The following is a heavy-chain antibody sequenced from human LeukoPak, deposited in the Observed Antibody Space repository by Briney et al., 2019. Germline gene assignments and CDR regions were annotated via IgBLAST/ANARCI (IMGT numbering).Heavy chain of an antibody. Sequence: GASVKVSCKASGYTFTSYGISWVRQAPGQGLEWMGWISAYNGNTNYAQKLQGRVTMTTDTSTSTAYMELRSLRSDDTAVYYCARDDSRDGDYAMNDYWGQGTLVTVSS. CDR2: ISAYNGNT. CDR1: GYTFTSYG. J-gene: IGHJ4*02. CDR3: ARDDSRDGDYAMNDY. D-gene: IGHD4-17*01. V-gene: IGHV1-18*01.